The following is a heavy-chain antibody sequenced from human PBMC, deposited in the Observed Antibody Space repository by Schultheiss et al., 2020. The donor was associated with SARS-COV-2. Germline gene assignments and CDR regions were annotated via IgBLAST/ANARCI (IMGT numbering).Heavy chain of an antibody. V-gene: IGHV3-48*02. J-gene: IGHJ4*02. Sequence: GESLKISCAASGFTFSTYAMHWVRQAPGKGLEWVSYISSSSSTTYSADSVKGRFTISRDNAKNSLYLQMNSLRDEDTAVYYCARLGCSSTSCYEGRDYWGQGTLVTVSS. D-gene: IGHD2-2*01. CDR1: GFTFSTYA. CDR2: ISSSSSTT. CDR3: ARLGCSSTSCYEGRDY.